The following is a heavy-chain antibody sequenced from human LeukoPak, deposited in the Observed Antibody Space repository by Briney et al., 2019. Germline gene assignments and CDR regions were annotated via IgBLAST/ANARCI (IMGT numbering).Heavy chain of an antibody. CDR2: ISSSSSYI. V-gene: IGHV3-21*01. CDR3: ASISITMVWGV. Sequence: GGSLRLSCAASGFTFSSYSMNWVRQAPGKGLEWVSSISSSSSYIYYADSVKGRFTISRDNAKNSLYLQMNSLRAEDTAVYYCASISITMVWGVWGKGTTVTVSS. J-gene: IGHJ6*04. CDR1: GFTFSSYS. D-gene: IGHD3-10*01.